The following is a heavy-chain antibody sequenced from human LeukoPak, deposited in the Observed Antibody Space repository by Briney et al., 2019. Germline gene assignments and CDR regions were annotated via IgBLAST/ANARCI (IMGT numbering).Heavy chain of an antibody. J-gene: IGHJ4*02. Sequence: GGSLRLSCAASGFTFSSYAMSWVRQAPGKGLEWVSTISGGSGTTYYADSVQGRFTISRDNSKNTLYLQMNSLRAEDTAVYYCTRGLIVVVPAASDIDYWGQGTLVTVSS. CDR2: ISGGSGTT. V-gene: IGHV3-23*01. D-gene: IGHD2-2*01. CDR3: TRGLIVVVPAASDIDY. CDR1: GFTFSSYA.